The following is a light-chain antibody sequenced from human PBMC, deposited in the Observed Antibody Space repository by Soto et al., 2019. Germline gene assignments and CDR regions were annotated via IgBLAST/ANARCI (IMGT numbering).Light chain of an antibody. V-gene: IGKV1-39*01. CDR1: QTITTN. Sequence: DIQLTQSQSSLSASVGARVTITGRAGQTITTNLGWYQHKPGIPLKLLIFAASTLQSGVPSRLSGSGSGTDFTLTISSLQFEDFATYYCLQGYTTPPLTFGGGTKVEIK. CDR3: LQGYTTPPLT. J-gene: IGKJ4*01. CDR2: AAS.